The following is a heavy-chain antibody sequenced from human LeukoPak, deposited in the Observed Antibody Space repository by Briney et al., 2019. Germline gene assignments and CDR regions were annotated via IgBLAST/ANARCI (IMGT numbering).Heavy chain of an antibody. CDR2: IIPIFGTA. Sequence: SVKVSCKASGYTFTSYGISWVRQAPGQGLEWMGGIIPIFGTANYAQKFQGRVTITADESTSTAYMELSSLRSEDTAVYYCARGAGSTSPLYYYGMDVWGQGTTVTVSS. J-gene: IGHJ6*02. CDR1: GYTFTSYG. V-gene: IGHV1-69*13. D-gene: IGHD2-2*01. CDR3: ARGAGSTSPLYYYGMDV.